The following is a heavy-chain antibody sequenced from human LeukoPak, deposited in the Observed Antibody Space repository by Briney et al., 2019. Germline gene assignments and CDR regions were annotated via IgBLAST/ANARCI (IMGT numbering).Heavy chain of an antibody. CDR1: GGSISSHY. CDR3: ARGETPINWFDP. CDR2: IYYSGST. V-gene: IGHV4-59*11. Sequence: SETLPLTCTVSGGSISSHYWSWIRQPPGKGLEWIGYIYYSGSTNYNPSLKSRVTISVDTSKNQFSLRLSSVTAADTTVYYCARGETPINWFDPWGQGTLVTVSS. J-gene: IGHJ5*02.